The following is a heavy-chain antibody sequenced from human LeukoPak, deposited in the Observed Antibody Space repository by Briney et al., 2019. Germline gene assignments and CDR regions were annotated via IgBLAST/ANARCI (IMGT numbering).Heavy chain of an antibody. D-gene: IGHD3-3*01. J-gene: IGHJ4*02. Sequence: GGSLRLSCAASGFTFSSYSMNWVRQAPGKGLEWVSYISSSSSTIYYADSVKGRFTISRDNAKNSLYLQMNSLRAEDTAVYYCARGGDFWSGYDIDYWGQGTLVNVSS. CDR3: ARGGDFWSGYDIDY. V-gene: IGHV3-48*01. CDR2: ISSSSSTI. CDR1: GFTFSSYS.